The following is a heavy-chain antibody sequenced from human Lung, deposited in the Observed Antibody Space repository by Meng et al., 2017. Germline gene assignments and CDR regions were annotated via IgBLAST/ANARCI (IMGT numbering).Heavy chain of an antibody. D-gene: IGHD6-19*01. J-gene: IGHJ4*02. CDR3: ARRGLWLDPQNFDY. Sequence: QEPGPAWVKPAWTRSHPCSVSGGAIISSNWWSWVRQSPGKGLECIGEIYHSGSTNYNPSLKSRVTISVDKSKNQFSLKLSSVTAADTAVYYCARRGLWLDPQNFDYWGQGTLVTVSS. CDR1: GGAIISSNW. CDR2: IYHSGST. V-gene: IGHV4-4*02.